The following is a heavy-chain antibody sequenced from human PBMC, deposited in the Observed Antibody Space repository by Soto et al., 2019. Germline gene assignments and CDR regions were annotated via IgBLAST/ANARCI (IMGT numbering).Heavy chain of an antibody. CDR2: ISYDGSNK. CDR1: GFTFSSYA. D-gene: IGHD6-19*01. Sequence: QVQLVESGGGVVQPGRSLRLSCAASGFTFSSYAMHWVRQAPGKGLEWVAVISYDGSNKYYADSVKGRFTISRDNSKNTLDLQMNSLRAEDTAVYYCAREWLEASLSLDYWGQGTLVTVSS. J-gene: IGHJ4*02. V-gene: IGHV3-30-3*01. CDR3: AREWLEASLSLDY.